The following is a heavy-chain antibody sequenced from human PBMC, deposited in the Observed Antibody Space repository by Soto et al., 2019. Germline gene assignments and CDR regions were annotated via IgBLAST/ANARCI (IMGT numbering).Heavy chain of an antibody. J-gene: IGHJ4*02. CDR2: ISAYNGNT. CDR3: GRDPGGFAY. Sequence: QVQLVQSGAEVKKPGASVKVSCKASGYTFTSYGINWVRQAPGQGLEWMGWISAYNGNTKYAQKFQGRVTMTTDTSTSTSYMDWVTLSPDDTAGYLCGRDPGGFAYWGQGPLVTVSS. CDR1: GYTFTSYG. D-gene: IGHD1-26*01. V-gene: IGHV1-18*04.